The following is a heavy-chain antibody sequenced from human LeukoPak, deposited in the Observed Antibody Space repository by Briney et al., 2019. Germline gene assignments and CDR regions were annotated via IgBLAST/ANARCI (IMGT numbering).Heavy chain of an antibody. J-gene: IGHJ3*01. Sequence: SETLSLTCAVSGGSISSDHWWSWVRQPPGKSLEWIGEIYHIGVTNYKPSLKSRVSMSVDKSRHQFSLNLRSMTAADTAVYFCARGGRSAFDVWGPGTKVIVSS. V-gene: IGHV4-4*02. CDR1: GGSISSDHW. CDR3: ARGGRSAFDV. CDR2: IYHIGVT.